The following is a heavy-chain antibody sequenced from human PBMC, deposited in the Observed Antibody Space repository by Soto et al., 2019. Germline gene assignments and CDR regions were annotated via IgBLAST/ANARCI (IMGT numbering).Heavy chain of an antibody. D-gene: IGHD4-17*01. Sequence: QVQLVQSGAEVKKPGSSVKVSCKASADTFNSYSLSWLRQAPGQRLEWMGGITPVFGTADYAQSFEDRVTITADESTCTVYMELSSLSSDDTAVYYCARSLEGTTVTTWFDPWGQGALVTVSS. J-gene: IGHJ5*02. CDR3: ARSLEGTTVTTWFDP. CDR2: ITPVFGTA. CDR1: ADTFNSYS. V-gene: IGHV1-69*01.